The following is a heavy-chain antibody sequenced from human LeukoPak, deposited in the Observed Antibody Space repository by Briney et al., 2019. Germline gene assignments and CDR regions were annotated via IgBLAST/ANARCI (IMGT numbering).Heavy chain of an antibody. J-gene: IGHJ4*02. CDR3: ARIAMFYYESSGYYSDY. CDR1: GYSISSGYY. Sequence: SETLSLTCAVSGYSISSGYYWGWIRQPPGKGLEWIGSIYHRGATYYNPSLKRRVTISVDTSKNQFSLKLSSVTAADTAVYYCARIAMFYYESSGYYSDYWGQGTLVTVSS. V-gene: IGHV4-38-2*01. D-gene: IGHD3-22*01. CDR2: IYHRGAT.